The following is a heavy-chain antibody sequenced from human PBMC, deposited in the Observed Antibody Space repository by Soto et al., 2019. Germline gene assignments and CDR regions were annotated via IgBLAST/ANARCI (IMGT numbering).Heavy chain of an antibody. CDR3: ARELGGEYSSGGGPIYYYYYMDV. D-gene: IGHD6-19*01. V-gene: IGHV1-69*08. J-gene: IGHJ6*03. CDR1: GGTFSSYT. Sequence: QVQLVQSGAEVKKPGSSVKVSCKASGGTFSSYTISWVRQAPGQGLEWMGRIIPILGIANYAQKFQGRVTITADKSTSTAYMELSSLRSEDTAVYYCARELGGEYSSGGGPIYYYYYMDVWSKGTTVTVSS. CDR2: IIPILGIA.